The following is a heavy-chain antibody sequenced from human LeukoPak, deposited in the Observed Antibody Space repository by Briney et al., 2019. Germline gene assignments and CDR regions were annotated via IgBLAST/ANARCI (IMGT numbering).Heavy chain of an antibody. V-gene: IGHV4-39*07. CDR1: GGSISSSSYY. CDR3: ARRGYCSGGSCSNWFDP. CDR2: IYYSGST. Sequence: SETLSLTCTVSGGSISSSSYYWGWIRQPPGKGLEWIGSIYYSGSTYYNPSLKSRVTISVDTSKNQFSLKLSSVTAADTAVYSCARRGYCSGGSCSNWFDPGGQGTLVPVSS. D-gene: IGHD2-15*01. J-gene: IGHJ5*02.